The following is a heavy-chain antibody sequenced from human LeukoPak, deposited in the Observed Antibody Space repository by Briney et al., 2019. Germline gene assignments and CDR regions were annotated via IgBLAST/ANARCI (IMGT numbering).Heavy chain of an antibody. CDR1: GFTFSSYG. Sequence: GGSLRLSCAASGFTFSSYGMHWVRQAPGKGLEWVAFIRYDGSNKYYADSVKGRFTISRDNSKNTLYLQMNSLRAEDTAVYYCATDGTVTANYYYYYYMDVWGKGTTVTVSS. D-gene: IGHD2-21*02. J-gene: IGHJ6*03. CDR3: ATDGTVTANYYYYYYMDV. CDR2: IRYDGSNK. V-gene: IGHV3-30*02.